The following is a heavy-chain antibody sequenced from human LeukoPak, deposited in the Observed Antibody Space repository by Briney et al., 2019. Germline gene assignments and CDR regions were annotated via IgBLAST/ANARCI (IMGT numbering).Heavy chain of an antibody. V-gene: IGHV3-30*02. CDR1: GFSFSSYD. J-gene: IGHJ4*02. CDR3: ARGSDYGDYSDY. CDR2: IRSDGSNK. D-gene: IGHD4-17*01. Sequence: PGGSLRLSCAGSGFSFSSYDMHWVRQAPGKGLEWMAFIRSDGSNKYYADSVKGRFTISRDNSKNTLYLQMNSLRAEDTAVYYCARGSDYGDYSDYWGQGTLVTVSS.